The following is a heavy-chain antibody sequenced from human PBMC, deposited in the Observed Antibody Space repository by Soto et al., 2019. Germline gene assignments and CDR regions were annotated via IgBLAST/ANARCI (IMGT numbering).Heavy chain of an antibody. D-gene: IGHD6-19*01. Sequence: QLQLQESGPGLVKPSETLSLTCTASGGSISSSSYYWGWIRQPPGKGLEWIGSIYYSGSTYYNPSLKSRVTISVDTSKNQFSLKLSSVTAADTAVYYCARLFGSWWLVYWGQGTLVTVSS. J-gene: IGHJ4*02. CDR1: GGSISSSSYY. CDR2: IYYSGST. V-gene: IGHV4-39*01. CDR3: ARLFGSWWLVY.